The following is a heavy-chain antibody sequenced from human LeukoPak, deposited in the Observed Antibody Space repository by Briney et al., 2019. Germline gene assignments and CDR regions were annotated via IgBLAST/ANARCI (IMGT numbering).Heavy chain of an antibody. V-gene: IGHV4-31*03. Sequence: SETLSLTCTVSGGSISSGGYYWSWIRQHPGKGLEWLGYIYYSGSTYYNPSLKSRVTISVDTSKNQFSLKLSSVTAADTAVYYCARGGGSGSREFDYWGQGTLVTVSS. CDR3: ARGGGSGSREFDY. D-gene: IGHD1-26*01. J-gene: IGHJ4*02. CDR1: GGSISSGGYY. CDR2: IYYSGST.